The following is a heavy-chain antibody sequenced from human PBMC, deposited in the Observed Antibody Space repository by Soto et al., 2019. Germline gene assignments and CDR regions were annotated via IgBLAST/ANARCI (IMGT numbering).Heavy chain of an antibody. CDR2: INHSGST. J-gene: IGHJ6*03. CDR1: GGSFSGYY. D-gene: IGHD4-17*01. CDR3: ASSLTTVTTGDVNYYYYYMDV. Sequence: SETLSLTCAVYGGSFSGYYWSWIRQPPGKGLEWIGEINHSGSTNYNPSLKSRVTISVDTSKNQFSLKLSSVTAADTAVYYCASSLTTVTTGDVNYYYYYMDVWGKETTVTVSS. V-gene: IGHV4-34*01.